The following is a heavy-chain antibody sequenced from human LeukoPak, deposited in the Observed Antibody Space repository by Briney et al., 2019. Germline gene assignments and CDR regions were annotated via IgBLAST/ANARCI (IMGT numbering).Heavy chain of an antibody. CDR2: IYYSGST. V-gene: IGHV4-59*08. D-gene: IGHD2-8*01. CDR1: GGSISGYY. Sequence: PSETLSLTCTVSGGSISGYYWSWIRQPPGKGLEWIGYIYYSGSTNYNPSLKSRVTISVDTSKNHFSLKLTSVTAADTAVYYCARGLVYPVPDYWGQGTLVTVSS. J-gene: IGHJ4*02. CDR3: ARGLVYPVPDY.